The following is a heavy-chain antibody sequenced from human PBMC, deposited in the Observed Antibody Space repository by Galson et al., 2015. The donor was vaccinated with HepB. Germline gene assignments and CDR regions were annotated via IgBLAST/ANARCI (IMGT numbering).Heavy chain of an antibody. CDR3: AKWDS. CDR2: IDQYRTVK. CDR1: TSTSSFHW. Sequence: SLRLSCAASTSTSSFHWMRWVRQAPGKGLEWVASIDQYRTVKDYVDSVKGRFTISKDDAKNSLFLQMNSLRAEDTAVYHCAKWDSWGQGTLVTVSS. V-gene: IGHV3-7*03. D-gene: IGHD1-26*01. J-gene: IGHJ4*02.